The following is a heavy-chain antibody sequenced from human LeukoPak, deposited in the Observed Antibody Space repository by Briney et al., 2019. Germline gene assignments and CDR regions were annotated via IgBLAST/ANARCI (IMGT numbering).Heavy chain of an antibody. Sequence: PGGSLRLSCAASGFTFSSYGMHWVRQAPGKGLEWVAVISYDGSNKYYADSVKGRFTISRDNSKNTLCLQMNSLRAEDTAVYYCAKDSGLWLKYYFDYWGQGTLVTVSS. D-gene: IGHD5-18*01. CDR1: GFTFSSYG. J-gene: IGHJ4*02. V-gene: IGHV3-30*18. CDR3: AKDSGLWLKYYFDY. CDR2: ISYDGSNK.